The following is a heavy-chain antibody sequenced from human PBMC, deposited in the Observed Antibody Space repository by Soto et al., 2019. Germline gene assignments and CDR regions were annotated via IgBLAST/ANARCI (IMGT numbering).Heavy chain of an antibody. CDR2: VIPIFSIV. Sequence: QVQLVQSGAEVTRPGSSVKVSCKASGGTFSNSPIAWVRLAPGQGLEWMGGVIPIFSIVKYAQKFQGRVTFTADDSTSTAYMELSSLTSEDTAVYYCARGRTIFGVVNFDYWGQGTLVTVSS. V-gene: IGHV1-69*01. D-gene: IGHD3-3*01. J-gene: IGHJ4*02. CDR3: ARGRTIFGVVNFDY. CDR1: GGTFSNSP.